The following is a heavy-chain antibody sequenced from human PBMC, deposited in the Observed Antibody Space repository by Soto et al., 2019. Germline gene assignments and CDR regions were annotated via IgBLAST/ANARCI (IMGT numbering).Heavy chain of an antibody. CDR2: IYYSGST. V-gene: IGHV4-31*03. Sequence: QVQLQESGPGLVKSSQTLSLTCTVSGGSISTGGYYWTWIRQHPGKALEWIGYIYYSGSTYYNPSLKRRVTKSVTTSKNQFSLNLNSVAAAGTTFYYCGSRQSVSLFDNWGHGTLVTVSS. CDR3: GSRQSVSLFDN. D-gene: IGHD6-19*01. CDR1: GGSISTGGYY. J-gene: IGHJ4*01.